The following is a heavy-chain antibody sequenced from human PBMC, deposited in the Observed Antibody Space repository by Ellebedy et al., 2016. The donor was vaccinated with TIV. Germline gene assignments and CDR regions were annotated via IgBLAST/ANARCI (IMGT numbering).Heavy chain of an antibody. D-gene: IGHD4-17*01. J-gene: IGHJ5*02. V-gene: IGHV3-7*01. CDR3: ARRGSYGDYAVQINSWFDP. Sequence: GESLKISCAASGFSFRNYWMGWVRQAPGKGLEWVANIYQDGSDKYYVDSVKGRFTISRDNAKNSLSLQLNSLRVEDTAVYYCARRGSYGDYAVQINSWFDPWGQGTLVTVSS. CDR1: GFSFRNYW. CDR2: IYQDGSDK.